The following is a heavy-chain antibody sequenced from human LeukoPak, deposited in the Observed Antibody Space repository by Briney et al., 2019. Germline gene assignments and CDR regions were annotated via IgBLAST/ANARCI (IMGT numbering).Heavy chain of an antibody. CDR1: GYTFTSYG. Sequence: ASVKVSCKASGYTFTSYGISWVRQAPGQGLEWMGWISAYNGNTNYAQKLQGRVTMTTDTSTSTAYMELRSLRSDDTAVYYCARDHERTYLYDASAYYPDYWGQGTLVTVSS. V-gene: IGHV1-18*01. CDR2: ISAYNGNT. CDR3: ARDHERTYLYDASAYYPDY. J-gene: IGHJ4*02. D-gene: IGHD3-22*01.